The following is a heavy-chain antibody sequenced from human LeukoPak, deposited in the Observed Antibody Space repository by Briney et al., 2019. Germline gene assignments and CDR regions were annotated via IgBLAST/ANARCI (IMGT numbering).Heavy chain of an antibody. V-gene: IGHV1-18*01. CDR3: ARDWENCSGGSCYAAYNWFDP. CDR2: INVYNGNT. D-gene: IGHD2-15*01. Sequence: GASVKVSCKASGYTFSSYGISWVRQAPGQGLEWMGWINVYNGNTNYAQKLQGRVTMTTDTSTSTAYMELRSLRSDDTAVYYCARDWENCSGGSCYAAYNWFDPWGRGTLVTVSS. J-gene: IGHJ5*02. CDR1: GYTFSSYG.